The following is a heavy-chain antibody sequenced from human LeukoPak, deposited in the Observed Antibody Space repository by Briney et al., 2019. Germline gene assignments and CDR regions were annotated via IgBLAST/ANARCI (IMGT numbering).Heavy chain of an antibody. CDR3: ARREGSGSYYVGAFDI. V-gene: IGHV5-51*01. CDR2: IYPGDSDT. Sequence: GESLKISCKGSGYSFTSYCIGWVRQMPGKGLEWMGIIYPGDSDTRYSPSFQGQVTISVDKTISTAYLQWSSLKASDNAMYYCARREGSGSYYVGAFDIWGQGTMVTVSS. J-gene: IGHJ3*02. D-gene: IGHD3-10*01. CDR1: GYSFTSYC.